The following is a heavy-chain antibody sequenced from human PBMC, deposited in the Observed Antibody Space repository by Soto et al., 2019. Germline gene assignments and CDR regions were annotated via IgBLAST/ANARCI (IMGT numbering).Heavy chain of an antibody. CDR1: GFTFGDYA. D-gene: IGHD2-15*01. J-gene: IGHJ4*02. CDR3: TRERVVAATKEFDF. Sequence: SLRLSCTASGFTFGDYAMSWVRQAPGKGLEWVGFIRSKAYGGTTEYAASVKGRFTISRDDSKSIAYLQMNSLKTEDTAVYYCTRERVVAATKEFDFWGQGTSVTVSS. CDR2: IRSKAYGGTT. V-gene: IGHV3-49*04.